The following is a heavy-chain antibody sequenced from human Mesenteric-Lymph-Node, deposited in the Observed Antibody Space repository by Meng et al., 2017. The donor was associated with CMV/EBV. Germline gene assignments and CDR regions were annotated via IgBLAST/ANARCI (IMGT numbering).Heavy chain of an antibody. D-gene: IGHD1-14*01. CDR1: GFTFSSYS. V-gene: IGHV3-23*01. J-gene: IGHJ4*02. CDR2: VSGSGSST. Sequence: GGSLRLSCTASGFTFSSYSMTWVRQAPGKGLEWVSGVSGSGSSTNYADPVKGRFTISRDNSMNTLYLQMNSLRAEDTAIYYCAKQLYNSDCWGQGTLVTVSS. CDR3: AKQLYNSDC.